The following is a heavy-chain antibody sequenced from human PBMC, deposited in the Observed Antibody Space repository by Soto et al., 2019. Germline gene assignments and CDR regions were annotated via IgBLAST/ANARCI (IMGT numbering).Heavy chain of an antibody. CDR3: ARQSEYYYASGRSAPLYGMDV. Sequence: QLQLQESGPGLVKPSETLSLTCTVSGGSISSISSYWGWIRQPPGKGLEWFGNVYYSGSTYSNPSLKSQLTISADTSKNQFSLKLSSVTAADTAVYFCARQSEYYYASGRSAPLYGMDVWGQGTTVTVSS. V-gene: IGHV4-39*01. CDR1: GGSISSISSY. CDR2: VYYSGST. D-gene: IGHD3-10*01. J-gene: IGHJ6*02.